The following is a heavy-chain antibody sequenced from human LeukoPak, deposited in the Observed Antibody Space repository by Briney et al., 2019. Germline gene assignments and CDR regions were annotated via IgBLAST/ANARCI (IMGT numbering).Heavy chain of an antibody. Sequence: SETLSLTCAVYGGSFSGYYWSWIRQPPGKGLEWIGEINHSGSTNCNPSLKSRVTISVDTSKNQFSLKLSSVTAADTAVYYCARRRYSSGWYDYWGQGTLVTVSS. V-gene: IGHV4-34*01. D-gene: IGHD6-19*01. CDR1: GGSFSGYY. CDR2: INHSGST. CDR3: ARRRYSSGWYDY. J-gene: IGHJ4*02.